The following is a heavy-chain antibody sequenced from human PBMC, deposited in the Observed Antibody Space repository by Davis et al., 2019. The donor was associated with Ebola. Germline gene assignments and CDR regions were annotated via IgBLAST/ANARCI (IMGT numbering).Heavy chain of an antibody. V-gene: IGHV3-30-3*01. CDR1: GFTFSSYA. CDR2: ISYDGSNK. CDR3: AKDDRWSGYYDYDMYFDY. Sequence: PGGSLRLSCAASGFTFSSYAMHWVRQAPGKGLEWVAVISYDGSNKYYADSVKGRFTISRDNSKNTLYLQMNSLRAEDTAVYYCAKDDRWSGYYDYDMYFDYWGQGTLVTVSS. J-gene: IGHJ4*02. D-gene: IGHD3-3*01.